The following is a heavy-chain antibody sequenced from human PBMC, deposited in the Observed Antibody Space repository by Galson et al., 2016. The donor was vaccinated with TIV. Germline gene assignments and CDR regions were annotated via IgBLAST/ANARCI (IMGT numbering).Heavy chain of an antibody. V-gene: IGHV1-2*02. CDR2: INGNSGDT. Sequence: SVKVSYKASGYTFAAYYMHWVRQAPGQGLEWMGWINGNSGDTTYAQMFEDRVSMTTDRSLNTAYMELSSLRSDDTAVYYCTRGLVLLECLLYVDLWGQGTLVTVSS. D-gene: IGHD3-3*01. J-gene: IGHJ5*02. CDR1: GYTFAAYY. CDR3: TRGLVLLECLLYVDL.